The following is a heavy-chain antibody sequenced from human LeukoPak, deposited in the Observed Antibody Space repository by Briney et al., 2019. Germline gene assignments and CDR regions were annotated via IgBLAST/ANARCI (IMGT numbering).Heavy chain of an antibody. Sequence: GGSLRLSCATSGSGFTFSTYAMSWVRLAPGKGLEWVSAISGSGGITFYADSVKGRFTISRDNSKNTLYLQMNSLRGEHTAVYYCTRCYGSKIRMFDYWGQGTLVTVSS. D-gene: IGHD3-10*01. CDR2: ISGSGGIT. CDR1: GSGFTFSTYA. V-gene: IGHV3-23*01. CDR3: TRCYGSKIRMFDY. J-gene: IGHJ4*02.